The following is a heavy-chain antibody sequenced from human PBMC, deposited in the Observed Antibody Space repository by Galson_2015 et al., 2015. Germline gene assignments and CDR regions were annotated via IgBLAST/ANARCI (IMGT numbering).Heavy chain of an antibody. J-gene: IGHJ5*02. CDR1: GYTFTSYG. D-gene: IGHD1-26*01. CDR2: INPSGGST. V-gene: IGHV1-46*01. Sequence: SVKVSCKASGYTFTSYGISWVRQAPGQGLEWMGIINPSGGSTSYAQKFQGRVTMTRDTSTSTVYMELSSLRSEDTAVYYCARSLRPPTALVGATTGVWFDPWGQGTLVTVSS. CDR3: ARSLRPPTALVGATTGVWFDP.